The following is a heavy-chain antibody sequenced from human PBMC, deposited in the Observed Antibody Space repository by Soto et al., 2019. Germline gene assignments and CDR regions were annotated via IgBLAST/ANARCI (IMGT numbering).Heavy chain of an antibody. CDR2: IYWDDDK. CDR1: GFSLTTSGVG. D-gene: IGHD3-3*01. Sequence: GPAQVKPRQTLTLTCTFSGFSLTTSGVGVGWIRQSPGKAPEWLALIYWDDDKRYSPSLKSRLTITKDTSKNQVVLSMADLDPADTATYYCAHRVLRTVFGLVTTTAIYFDFWGQGTPVAVSS. V-gene: IGHV2-5*02. CDR3: AHRVLRTVFGLVTTTAIYFDF. J-gene: IGHJ4*02.